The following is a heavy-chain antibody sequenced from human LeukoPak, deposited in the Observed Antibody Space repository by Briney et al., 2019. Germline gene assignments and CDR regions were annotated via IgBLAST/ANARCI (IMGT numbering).Heavy chain of an antibody. CDR2: ISGSGGST. Sequence: GGSLRLSCAASGFPFSSYAMSWVRQAPGKGLEWVSAISGSGGSTYYADSVKGRFTISRDNSKNTLYLQMNSLRAEDTAVYYCAKFRSYYYDSSGYYTHYFDYWGQGTLVTVSS. CDR1: GFPFSSYA. J-gene: IGHJ4*02. D-gene: IGHD3-22*01. V-gene: IGHV3-23*01. CDR3: AKFRSYYYDSSGYYTHYFDY.